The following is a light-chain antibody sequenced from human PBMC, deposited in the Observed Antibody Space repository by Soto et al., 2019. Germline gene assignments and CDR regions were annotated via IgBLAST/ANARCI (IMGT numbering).Light chain of an antibody. CDR2: AAS. CDR1: QTISNY. CDR3: QQSYSPPPIT. V-gene: IGKV1-39*01. J-gene: IGKJ5*01. Sequence: DIQMTQSPSSLSASVGDRVTITCRASQTISNYLNWYQKKPGKAPKLLIYAASSLQRRVPSRFSGSGSGTDFTLTIGSLQPEDFATYYCQQSYSPPPITFGQGTRLEIK.